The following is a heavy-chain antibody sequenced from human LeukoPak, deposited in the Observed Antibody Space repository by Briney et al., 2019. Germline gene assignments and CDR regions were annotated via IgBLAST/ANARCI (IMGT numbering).Heavy chain of an antibody. V-gene: IGHV3-48*03. J-gene: IGHJ4*02. CDR3: AKDLTTVTTGDY. Sequence: GGSPRLSCAASGFTFSSYEMNWVRQAPGKGLEWVSYISSSGSTIYYADSVKGRFTISRDNSKNTLYLHMNSLRAEDTAVYYCAKDLTTVTTGDYWGQGTLVTVSS. D-gene: IGHD4-17*01. CDR1: GFTFSSYE. CDR2: ISSSGSTI.